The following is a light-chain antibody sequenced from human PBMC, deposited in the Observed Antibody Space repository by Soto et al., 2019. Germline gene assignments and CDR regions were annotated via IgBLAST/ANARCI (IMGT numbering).Light chain of an antibody. Sequence: EIVLTQSPATLSLSPGERAILSCRASQSVSGYLAWYQQTPGQAPRLLIYDTSNRATGIPARFSGSGSGTDFTLTISSLEPEDYAVYYCQQRGSWPLTFGGGTKV. CDR2: DTS. V-gene: IGKV3-11*01. CDR1: QSVSGY. J-gene: IGKJ4*01. CDR3: QQRGSWPLT.